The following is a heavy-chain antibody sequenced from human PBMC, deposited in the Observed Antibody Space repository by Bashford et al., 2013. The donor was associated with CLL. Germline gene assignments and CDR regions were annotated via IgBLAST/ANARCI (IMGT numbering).Heavy chain of an antibody. Sequence: SETLSLTCVVSGASFSDYYWTWVRQPPREGDVEWSWGKYDHSGRTNYNPSLKSRVTISVDTSKNQFSLKVTSVTAADTAVYYCARSTLPTRWLQLRLGWWGRDYWGRGNPWSPSPQ. CDR3: ARSTLPTRWLQLRLGWWGRDY. V-gene: IGHV4-34*01. CDR2: YDHSGRT. D-gene: IGHD5-24*01. CDR1: GASFSDYY. J-gene: IGHJ4*02.